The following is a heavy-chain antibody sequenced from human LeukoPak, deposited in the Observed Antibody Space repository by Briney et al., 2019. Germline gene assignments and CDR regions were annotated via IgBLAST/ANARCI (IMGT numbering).Heavy chain of an antibody. V-gene: IGHV1-18*01. CDR1: GYTFTSYG. Sequence: GASVKVSCKASGYTFTSYGISWVRQAPGQGLEWMGWISAYNGNTNYAQKLQGRVTMTTDTSTSTAYMELRSLRSDDTAVYYCARVGRLQPFEAVAARPSYYYYMDVWGKGTTVTVSS. CDR2: ISAYNGNT. J-gene: IGHJ6*03. D-gene: IGHD6-6*01. CDR3: ARVGRLQPFEAVAARPSYYYYMDV.